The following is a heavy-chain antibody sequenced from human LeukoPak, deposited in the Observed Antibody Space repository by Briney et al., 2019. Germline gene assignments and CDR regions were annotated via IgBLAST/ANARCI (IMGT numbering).Heavy chain of an antibody. D-gene: IGHD3-22*01. J-gene: IGHJ4*02. Sequence: SETLSLTCTVSGGSITSYYWTWIRQPPGKGLEWIGYIYYSGSSNYNPSLKSRVTISVDTSKNQISLKLSSVTAADTAVYYCAGSGSSGYYYWGQGTLVTVSS. CDR1: GGSITSYY. CDR2: IYYSGSS. CDR3: AGSGSSGYYY. V-gene: IGHV4-59*01.